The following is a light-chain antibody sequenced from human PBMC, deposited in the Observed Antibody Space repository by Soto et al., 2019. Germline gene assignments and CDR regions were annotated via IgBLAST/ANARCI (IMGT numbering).Light chain of an antibody. CDR3: QQYNGT. CDR2: KAS. Sequence: DIQMTQSPSTLSASVGDRVTITCRASQTICRWLAWYQQKLGTAPKLLIYKASSLEGGVPSRVSGSGSGTEFTLSISSLQPDDTATYYCQQYNGTFGQGTKVEVK. J-gene: IGKJ1*01. V-gene: IGKV1-5*03. CDR1: QTICRW.